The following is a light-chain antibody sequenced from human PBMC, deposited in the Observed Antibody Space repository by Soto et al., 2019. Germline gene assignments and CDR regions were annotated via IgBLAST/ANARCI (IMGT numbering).Light chain of an antibody. V-gene: IGKV3-11*01. J-gene: IGKJ5*01. CDR3: QQRGEWPLGAP. CDR2: XAY. Sequence: IDWTQNPATLPLSLGERATLFXRVSHNVTTFLDWYQQRAGXASRLIXXXAYXRATGIPARFSGSGSGTAFTLTISSLEPEDLAFDHCQQRGEWPLGAPFGHGTRVEI. CDR1: HNVTTF.